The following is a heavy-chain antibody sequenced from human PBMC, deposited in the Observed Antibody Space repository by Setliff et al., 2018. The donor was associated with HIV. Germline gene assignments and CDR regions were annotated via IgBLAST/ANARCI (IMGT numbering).Heavy chain of an antibody. CDR1: GGSISNGGYY. D-gene: IGHD7-27*01. Sequence: PSETLSLTCTVSGGSISNGGYYWSWIRQHPGKGLEWIGYIYYSGSTYYDPSLKSRVTISVDTSKNQFSLRLSSVTAADTAVFYCARRGPGDQTWFDPWGQGILVTVPQ. V-gene: IGHV4-31*03. CDR2: IYYSGST. J-gene: IGHJ5*02. CDR3: ARRGPGDQTWFDP.